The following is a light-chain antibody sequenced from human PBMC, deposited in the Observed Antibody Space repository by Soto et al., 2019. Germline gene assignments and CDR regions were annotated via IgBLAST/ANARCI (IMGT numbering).Light chain of an antibody. CDR3: QQSYSTLIT. CDR1: QSISSY. Sequence: DIQMTESPSSLSASVGARVTITCRASQSISSYLNWYQQKPGKAPKLLSYAASSLQSGVPSRFSGSGSGTDFTLTISSLQPEDFETYYCQQSYSTLITFGQGTRLEIK. J-gene: IGKJ5*01. V-gene: IGKV1-39*01. CDR2: AAS.